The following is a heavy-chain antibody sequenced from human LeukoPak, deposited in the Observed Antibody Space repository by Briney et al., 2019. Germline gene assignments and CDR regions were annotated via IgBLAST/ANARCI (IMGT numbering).Heavy chain of an antibody. CDR2: IIPIFGTA. D-gene: IGHD6-13*01. V-gene: IGHV1-69*13. J-gene: IGHJ4*02. Sequence: SVKVSCKASGGTFSSYAISWVRQAPGQGLEWMGGIIPIFGTANYAQKFQGRVTITADESTSTAYMELSSLRSEDTAVYYCARGGXAAPXXGDYWGQGXXVTXSS. CDR3: ARGGXAAPXXGDY. CDR1: GGTFSSYA.